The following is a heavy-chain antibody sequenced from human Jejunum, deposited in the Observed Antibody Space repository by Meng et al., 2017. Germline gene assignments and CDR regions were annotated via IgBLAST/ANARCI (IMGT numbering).Heavy chain of an antibody. CDR2: IGSGCSTT. V-gene: IGHV3-48*03. J-gene: IGHJ5*02. CDR3: ARARYGSGSYYSFDP. CDR1: GFTFSSFE. Sequence: SLKISCAASGFTFSSFEMHLVRQAPGKGLEWVSYIGSGCSTTYYADSVKGRFTISRDNAENSLYLQMNSLRADDTAVYYCARARYGSGSYYSFDPWGQGTLVTVSS. D-gene: IGHD3-10*01.